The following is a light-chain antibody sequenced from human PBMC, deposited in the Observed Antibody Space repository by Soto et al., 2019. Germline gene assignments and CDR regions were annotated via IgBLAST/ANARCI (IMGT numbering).Light chain of an antibody. CDR2: GVT. J-gene: IGLJ1*01. Sequence: QSVLTQPTSVSGSPGQSITISCTGNHNDIGTYDYVSWYQQHPGRAPRLLIYGVTTRPSGISDRFSASKSGLTASLTISGLQPEGEADYYCSSFTSDRIYVFGPGTKLTVL. V-gene: IGLV2-14*03. CDR3: SSFTSDRIYV. CDR1: HNDIGTYDY.